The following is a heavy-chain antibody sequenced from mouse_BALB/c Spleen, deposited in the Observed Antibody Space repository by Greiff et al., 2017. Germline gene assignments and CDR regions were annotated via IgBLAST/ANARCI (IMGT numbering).Heavy chain of an antibody. Sequence: VQLQQSGAELVKPGASVKLSCTASGFNIKDTYMHWVKQRPEQGLEWIGRIDPANGNTKYDPKFQGKATITADTSSNTAYLQLSSLISEDTAVYYCAGSSYGAMDYWGQGTSVTVSS. D-gene: IGHD1-1*01. CDR1: GFNIKDTY. J-gene: IGHJ4*01. V-gene: IGHV14-3*02. CDR3: AGSSYGAMDY. CDR2: IDPANGNT.